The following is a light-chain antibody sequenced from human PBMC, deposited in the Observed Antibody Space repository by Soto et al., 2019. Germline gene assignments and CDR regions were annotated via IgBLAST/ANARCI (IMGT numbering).Light chain of an antibody. CDR2: GAS. CDR1: QSVSSSY. Sequence: EIVLTQSPGTLSLSPGERATLSCRASQSVSSSYLAWYQQKPGQAPRLLIYGASSRATGIPDRFSGSVSGTDFTLTISRLEPEDFAVYYCQQYGSSPLTFGGGTKVEIE. V-gene: IGKV3-20*01. J-gene: IGKJ4*01. CDR3: QQYGSSPLT.